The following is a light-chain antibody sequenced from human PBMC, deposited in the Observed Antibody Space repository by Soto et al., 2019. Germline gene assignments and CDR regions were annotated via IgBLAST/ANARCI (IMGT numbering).Light chain of an antibody. V-gene: IGKV3-15*01. CDR3: QQFNKWPPFT. J-gene: IGKJ3*01. CDR1: QSVFRN. CDR2: HAS. Sequence: EIVMTQSPASLSVSPGEGVTLSCRASQSVFRNLAWYHQRPGQAPRLLIFHASTRATGVPARFTASGSGIEFTLTISSVQSEDFGVYYCQQFNKWPPFTFGPGTKVDIQ.